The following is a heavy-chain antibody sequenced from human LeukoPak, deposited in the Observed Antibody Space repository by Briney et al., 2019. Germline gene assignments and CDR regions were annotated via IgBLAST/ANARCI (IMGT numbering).Heavy chain of an antibody. CDR3: ARGLGYCSGGSCY. V-gene: IGHV1-2*02. J-gene: IGHJ4*02. D-gene: IGHD2-15*01. CDR1: GYTFTGYY. Sequence: GASVKVSCKASGYTFTGYYMHWVRQAPGQGLEWMGWINPNSGGTNYAQKFQGRVTMTRDTSISTAYMELSRLRSDDTAVYYCARGLGYCSGGSCYWGQGTLVTVSS. CDR2: INPNSGGT.